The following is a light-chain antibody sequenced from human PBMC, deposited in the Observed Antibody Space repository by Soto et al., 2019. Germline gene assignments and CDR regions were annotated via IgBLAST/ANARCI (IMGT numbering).Light chain of an antibody. J-gene: IGLJ1*01. CDR1: SSVVGGYNY. Sequence: SVLTQPASVSGSPGQSITISCTGTSSVVGGYNYVSWYQQHPGKAPKLMIYDVSNRPSGVSNRFSGSKSGNTASLTISGLQAEDEADYYCRSYTSSSTHVFGTGTKVTVL. CDR2: DVS. V-gene: IGLV2-14*01. CDR3: RSYTSSSTHV.